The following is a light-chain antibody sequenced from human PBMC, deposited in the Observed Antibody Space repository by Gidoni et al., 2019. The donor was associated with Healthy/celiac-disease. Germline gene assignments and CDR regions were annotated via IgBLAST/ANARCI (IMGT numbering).Light chain of an antibody. CDR3: QQYGSSPQVT. CDR1: QSVSSSY. J-gene: IGKJ3*01. Sequence: IVFPQSPGTLSLSPGERATVTCRASQSVSSSYLACYQQKPGQAPRHLIYCESSRATGIPDRFSGSGAGTDFTLTISRMEPEDVAVYYCQQYGSSPQVTFGPGTKVDIK. CDR2: CES. V-gene: IGKV3-20*01.